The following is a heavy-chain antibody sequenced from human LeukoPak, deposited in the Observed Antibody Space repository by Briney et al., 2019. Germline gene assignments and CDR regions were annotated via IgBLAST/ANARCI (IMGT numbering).Heavy chain of an antibody. CDR1: GGSISSGGYY. CDR2: IYYSGST. CDR3: ARGQNYYDSSGYTLDY. Sequence: PSETLSLTCTVSGGSISSGGYYWSWIRQHPGKGLEWIGYIYYSGSTYYNPSLKSRVTISVDTSKNQFSLKLSSVTAADTAVYYCARGQNYYDSSGYTLDYWGQGTLVTVSS. V-gene: IGHV4-31*03. J-gene: IGHJ4*02. D-gene: IGHD3-22*01.